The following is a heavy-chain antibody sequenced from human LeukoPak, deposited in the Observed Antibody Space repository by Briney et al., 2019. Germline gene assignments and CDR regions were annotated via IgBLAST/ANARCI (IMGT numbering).Heavy chain of an antibody. V-gene: IGHV3-73*01. J-gene: IGHJ4*02. CDR3: TRREDCSGASCYSPHDY. Sequence: GGSLKLSCAASGFTFSASTMHWVRQASGKGLEWVGRIRSKGNSYATAYAASVKGRFTISRDDSKNTAYLQMNSLKTEDTAVYYCTRREDCSGASCYSPHDYWGQGTLVTVSS. CDR1: GFTFSAST. CDR2: IRSKGNSYAT. D-gene: IGHD2-15*01.